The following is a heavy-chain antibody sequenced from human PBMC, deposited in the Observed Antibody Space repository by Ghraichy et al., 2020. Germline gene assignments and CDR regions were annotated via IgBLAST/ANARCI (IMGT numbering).Heavy chain of an antibody. V-gene: IGHV4-39*01. CDR3: ARHRGNYYGSDDY. CDR2: IYYSGTT. J-gene: IGHJ4*02. D-gene: IGHD3-10*01. Sequence: SETLSLTCTVSGGSISSSSYYWGWIRQPPGKGLEWIASIYYSGTTYYNPSLKSRITISVDTSKNQFSLKLSSVTAADTAVYYCARHRGNYYGSDDYWGQGTLVTVSS. CDR1: GGSISSSSYY.